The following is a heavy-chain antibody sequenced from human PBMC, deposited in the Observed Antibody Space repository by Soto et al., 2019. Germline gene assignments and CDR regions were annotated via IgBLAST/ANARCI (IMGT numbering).Heavy chain of an antibody. CDR3: AKKTDSSSPWGALDI. CDR2: ISGSGGGT. D-gene: IGHD6-6*01. CDR1: GFTFSSYA. J-gene: IGHJ3*02. V-gene: IGHV3-23*01. Sequence: EVQLLESGGGLVQPGGSLRLSCAASGFTFSSYAMTWVRQAPAQGLEWVSGISGSGGGTYYADSVKGRFTISRDSSKNTLYLQMDSVRAEDTAVYYCAKKTDSSSPWGALDIWGQGTMVGVSS.